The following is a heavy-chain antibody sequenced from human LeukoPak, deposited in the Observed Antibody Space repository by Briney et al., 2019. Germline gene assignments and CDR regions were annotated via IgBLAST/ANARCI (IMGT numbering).Heavy chain of an antibody. CDR1: GFTFSSYW. D-gene: IGHD3-10*01. Sequence: GGSLRLSCAASGFTFSSYWMHWVRQVPGKGLVWVSRINSDGSSTSYADPVKGRFTISRDNAKDTLYLQMNSLRAEDTAVYYCARDVYYGSGSYSNDAFDIWGQGTMVTVSS. CDR3: ARDVYYGSGSYSNDAFDI. V-gene: IGHV3-74*01. CDR2: INSDGSST. J-gene: IGHJ3*02.